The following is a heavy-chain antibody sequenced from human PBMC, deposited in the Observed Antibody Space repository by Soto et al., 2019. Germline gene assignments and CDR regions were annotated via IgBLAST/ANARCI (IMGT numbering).Heavy chain of an antibody. D-gene: IGHD3-10*01. Sequence: PGGSLRLSCAASGFTFSSYAMSWVRQAPGKGLEWVSAISGSGGSTYYTDSVKGRFTISRDNSKNTLYLQMNSLRAEDTAVYYCAKDLSHYYGSGSYYKALDVWGQGTTVNVS. CDR3: AKDLSHYYGSGSYYKALDV. J-gene: IGHJ6*02. CDR1: GFTFSSYA. V-gene: IGHV3-23*01. CDR2: ISGSGGST.